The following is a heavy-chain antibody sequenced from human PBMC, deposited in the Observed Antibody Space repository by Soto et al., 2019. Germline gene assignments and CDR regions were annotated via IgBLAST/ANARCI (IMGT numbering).Heavy chain of an antibody. CDR3: AKNLRPYYYDSSGRSNGFDP. J-gene: IGHJ5*02. V-gene: IGHV3-23*01. CDR2: ISGSGGST. Sequence: GGSLRLSCAASGFTFSSYAMSCVRQAPGKGLECVSDISGSGGSTYYADSVKGRFTISRDNSKNTLYLQMNSLRAEDTAVYYCAKNLRPYYYDSSGRSNGFDPWGQGTLVTVSS. D-gene: IGHD3-22*01. CDR1: GFTFSSYA.